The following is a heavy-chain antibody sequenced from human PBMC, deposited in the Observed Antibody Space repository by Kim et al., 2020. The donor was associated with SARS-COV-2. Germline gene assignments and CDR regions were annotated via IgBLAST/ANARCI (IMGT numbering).Heavy chain of an antibody. Sequence: ASVKVSCKVSGYTLTELSMHWVRQATGKGLEGMGGFDAEDGETIYAQKFQGRVTMTEDTPTDTAYMELSSLRSEDTAVYYCATSPSITMPRGVITGDYYYYYVMDVWGQGATVTVSS. V-gene: IGHV1-24*01. CDR2: FDAEDGET. CDR1: GYTLTELS. D-gene: IGHD3-10*01. J-gene: IGHJ6*02. CDR3: ATSPSITMPRGVITGDYYYYYVMDV.